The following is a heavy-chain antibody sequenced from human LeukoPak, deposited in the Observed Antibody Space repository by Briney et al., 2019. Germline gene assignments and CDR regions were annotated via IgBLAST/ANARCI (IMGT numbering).Heavy chain of an antibody. J-gene: IGHJ6*03. V-gene: IGHV3-23*01. CDR1: GFTFSSYA. CDR2: IIGSGGNT. CDR3: AKASGPSGYYYMDV. Sequence: SGGSLRLSCAASGFTFSSYAMSWVRQAPGKGLEWVSAIIGSGGNTYYADSVKGRFTISRDNSKNTLYMHMNSLRADDTAIYYCAKASGPSGYYYMDVRGKGTTVTVFS.